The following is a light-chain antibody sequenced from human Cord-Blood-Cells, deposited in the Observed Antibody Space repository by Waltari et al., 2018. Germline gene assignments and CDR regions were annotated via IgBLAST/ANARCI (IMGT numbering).Light chain of an antibody. CDR1: QGISSY. CDR3: QQYYSYPYT. Sequence: AIRMTQSPSSLSASTGDRVTITCRASQGISSYLAWYQQKPGKAPKLLIYAASTLQSGVPSRFSGRGSGTDFTLTSSCLQSEDFATYYYQQYYSYPYTFGQGTKLEIK. CDR2: AAS. J-gene: IGKJ2*01. V-gene: IGKV1-8*01.